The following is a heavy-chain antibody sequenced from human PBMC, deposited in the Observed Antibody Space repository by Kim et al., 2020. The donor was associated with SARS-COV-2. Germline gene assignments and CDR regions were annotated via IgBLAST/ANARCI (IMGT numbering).Heavy chain of an antibody. D-gene: IGHD2-15*01. CDR3: ARVAPLYCSGGSCYSGEFNY. CDR1: GYTFTSYG. J-gene: IGHJ4*02. V-gene: IGHV1-18*01. CDR2: ISAYNGNT. Sequence: ASVKVSCKASGYTFTSYGISWVRQAPGQGLEWMGWISAYNGNTNYAQKLQGRVTMTTDTSTSTAYMELRSLRSDDTAVYYCARVAPLYCSGGSCYSGEFNYWGQGTLVTVSS.